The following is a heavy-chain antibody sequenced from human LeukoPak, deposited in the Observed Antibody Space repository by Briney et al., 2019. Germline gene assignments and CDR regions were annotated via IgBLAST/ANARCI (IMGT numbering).Heavy chain of an antibody. J-gene: IGHJ4*02. V-gene: IGHV3-23*01. D-gene: IGHD3-10*01. CDR2: ISGSGGST. Sequence: GGSLRLSCAASGFTFSSYAMSWVRQAPGKGLEWVSAISGSGGSTYCADSVKGRFTISRDNSKNTLYLQMNSLRAEDTAVYYCAKVPAYGSGSQAFDYWGQGTLVTVSS. CDR1: GFTFSSYA. CDR3: AKVPAYGSGSQAFDY.